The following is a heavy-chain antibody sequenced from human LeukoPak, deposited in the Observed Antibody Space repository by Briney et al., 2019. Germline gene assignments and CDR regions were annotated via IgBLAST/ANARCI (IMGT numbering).Heavy chain of an antibody. Sequence: GGSLRLSCAASGFTFSSYSMNWVRQAPGKGLEWVSSISSSSSYIYYADSVKGRFTISRDNAKNSLYLQMNSLRAEDTAVYHCARDGGNSRSGWFDPWGQGTLVTVSS. D-gene: IGHD4-23*01. CDR1: GFTFSSYS. CDR2: ISSSSSYI. CDR3: ARDGGNSRSGWFDP. J-gene: IGHJ5*02. V-gene: IGHV3-21*01.